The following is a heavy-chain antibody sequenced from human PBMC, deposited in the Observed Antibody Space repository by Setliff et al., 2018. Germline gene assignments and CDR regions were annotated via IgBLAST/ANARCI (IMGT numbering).Heavy chain of an antibody. J-gene: IGHJ6*03. CDR2: ISHTGST. CDR3: ARMSGFQYMDV. Sequence: ETLSLTCVVDGMSFSEHYWAWIRQSPGKGLEWIGEISHTGSTNYNPSLKSRVTISINTSKKQFSLMMNSVTAADTAVYYCARMSGFQYMDVWGKGTTVTVSS. CDR1: GMSFSEHY. V-gene: IGHV4-34*01. D-gene: IGHD3-3*01.